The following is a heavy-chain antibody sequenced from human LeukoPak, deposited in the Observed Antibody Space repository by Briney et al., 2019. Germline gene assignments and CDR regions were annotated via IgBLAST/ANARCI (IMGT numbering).Heavy chain of an antibody. J-gene: IGHJ4*02. CDR1: GFTFSSYG. Sequence: GRSLRLSCAASGFTFSSYGMHWVRQAPGKGLEGVAVISYDGSNKYYADSVKGRFTISRDNSKSTLYLQMNSLRAEDTAVYYCAKDSYYDSSGYYSVFDYWGQGTLVTVSS. V-gene: IGHV3-30*18. CDR2: ISYDGSNK. CDR3: AKDSYYDSSGYYSVFDY. D-gene: IGHD3-22*01.